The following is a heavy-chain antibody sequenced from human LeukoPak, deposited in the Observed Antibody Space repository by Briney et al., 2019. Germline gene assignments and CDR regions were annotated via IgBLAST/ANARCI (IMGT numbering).Heavy chain of an antibody. J-gene: IGHJ4*02. CDR2: INTDGSST. CDR3: ATGLWFGELNLDY. D-gene: IGHD3-10*01. V-gene: IGHV3-74*01. Sequence: GGSLRLSCAASGFTLSSYWMHWVRQAPGKGLVWVSRINTDGSSTSYADSVKGRFTISRDNAKNTLYLQMNSLRAEDTAVYYCATGLWFGELNLDYWGQGSLVTVSS. CDR1: GFTLSSYW.